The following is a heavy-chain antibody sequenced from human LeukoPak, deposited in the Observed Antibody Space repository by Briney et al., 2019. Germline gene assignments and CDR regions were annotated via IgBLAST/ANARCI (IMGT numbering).Heavy chain of an antibody. CDR1: GGSISSGDYF. J-gene: IGHJ5*02. Sequence: SETLSLTCTVSGGSISSGDYFWSWIRQPPGRGLVWIGYIYYSGSTYYNPSLKSRVTISVDTSKNQVSPKLSSVTAADTAVYYCARGALGYCSSTSCYTAGHWFDPWGQGTLVTVSS. CDR3: ARGALGYCSSTSCYTAGHWFDP. CDR2: IYYSGST. V-gene: IGHV4-30-4*08. D-gene: IGHD2-2*02.